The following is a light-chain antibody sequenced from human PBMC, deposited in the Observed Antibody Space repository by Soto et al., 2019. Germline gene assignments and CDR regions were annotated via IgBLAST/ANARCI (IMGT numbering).Light chain of an antibody. V-gene: IGLV1-40*01. CDR3: QSYDSSLGGWV. CDR2: AKT. CDR1: SSNIGAGYD. Sequence: HSVLTQPPTVSGAPGQRVAISCTGGSSNIGAGYDVHWYQQFPGTAPRLLIYAKTKRPSGVSDRFSGSTSGTSASLAVTGLQAEDEADYHCQSYDSSLGGWVFGGGTKLTVL. J-gene: IGLJ3*02.